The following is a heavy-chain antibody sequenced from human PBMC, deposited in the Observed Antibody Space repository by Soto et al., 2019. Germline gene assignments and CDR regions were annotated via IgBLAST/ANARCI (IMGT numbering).Heavy chain of an antibody. J-gene: IGHJ4*02. D-gene: IGHD2-8*01. CDR2: IKQDGSEK. CDR1: GFTFSSYW. V-gene: IGHV3-7*01. Sequence: PGGSLRLSCAASGFTFSSYWMSWVRQAPGKGLEWVANIKQDGSEKYYVDSVKGRFTISRDNAKNSLYPQMNSLRAEDTAVYYCAREKPGNCTNGVCYTVDYWGQGTLVTVSS. CDR3: AREKPGNCTNGVCYTVDY.